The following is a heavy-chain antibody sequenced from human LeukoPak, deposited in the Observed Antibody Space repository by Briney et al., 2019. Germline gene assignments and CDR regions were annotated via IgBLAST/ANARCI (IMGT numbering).Heavy chain of an antibody. CDR3: GINGGGDSGYGNFDY. Sequence: AGGSLRLSCAVSGFTFDDYAMHWVRQVPGKGLEWVSGINWNSDSIGYADSVKGRFTTSRDNAKNSLYLQMNSLRAEDAAFYYCGINGGGDSGYGNFDYWGQGTLVTVSS. J-gene: IGHJ4*02. CDR2: INWNSDSI. CDR1: GFTFDDYA. V-gene: IGHV3-9*01. D-gene: IGHD5-12*01.